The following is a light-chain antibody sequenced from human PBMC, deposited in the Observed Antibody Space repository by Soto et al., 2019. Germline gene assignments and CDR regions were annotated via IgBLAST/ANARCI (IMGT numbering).Light chain of an antibody. CDR3: QQYNNWLYT. V-gene: IGKV3-15*01. CDR1: QSVSSN. Sequence: EIVMTQSPATLSVSPGERATLSCRASQSVSSNLAWYQQKPGQAPRLLIYGASTRATGIPARFSGSGSGTEFTLTISSLQSEDFAVYYCQQYNNWLYTFGQGTKVDNK. CDR2: GAS. J-gene: IGKJ2*01.